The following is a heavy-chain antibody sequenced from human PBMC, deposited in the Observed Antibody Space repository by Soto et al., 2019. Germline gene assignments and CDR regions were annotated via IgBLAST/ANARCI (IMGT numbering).Heavy chain of an antibody. Sequence: EVQLVESGGGLVQPGGSVRLSCTASGFTFSSYWIHWVRQAPGKGLVWVSRINSDGSYTNYADSVKGRFTISRDNAKNSLYLQMNSLSAEDTAVYYCAREVVGMVSDNWGQGTLVTVSS. V-gene: IGHV3-74*01. D-gene: IGHD3-10*01. J-gene: IGHJ4*02. CDR2: INSDGSYT. CDR3: AREVVGMVSDN. CDR1: GFTFSSYW.